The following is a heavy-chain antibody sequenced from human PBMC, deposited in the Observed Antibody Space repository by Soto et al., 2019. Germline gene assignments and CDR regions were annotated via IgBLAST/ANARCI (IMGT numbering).Heavy chain of an antibody. CDR2: ISFDGSNQ. Sequence: GGSLILSCAASGFTFRYYGMHWVRQAPGKGLAWVAFISFDGSNQNYEDSVKGRVTVSRDNSNSTMSLQMDSPRPEDTAVYYCAKEVFTAYDYKHFHYHVVAVWAPGTTGTV. CDR3: AKEVFTAYDYKHFHYHVVAV. J-gene: IGHJ6*01. V-gene: IGHV3-30*18. CDR1: GFTFRYYG. D-gene: IGHD5-12*01.